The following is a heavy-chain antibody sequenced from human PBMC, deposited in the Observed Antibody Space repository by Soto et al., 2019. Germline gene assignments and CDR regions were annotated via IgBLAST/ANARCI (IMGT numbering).Heavy chain of an antibody. CDR3: ARSYYDSTGFAVDP. J-gene: IGHJ5*02. CDR2: MYVAGSS. Sequence: QMQLQESGPGLVKPSETLSLPCTVSGASVHTGYWSWIRQPPGKGLEWIGFMYVAGSSNYNPSLSSRVTISVETSKNQFSVTLTSVTAADTAVYYCARSYYDSTGFAVDPWGQGILVTVSS. D-gene: IGHD3-22*01. V-gene: IGHV4-59*02. CDR1: GASVHTGY.